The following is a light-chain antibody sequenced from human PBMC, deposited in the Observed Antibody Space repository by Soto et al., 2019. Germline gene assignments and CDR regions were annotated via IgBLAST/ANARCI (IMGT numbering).Light chain of an antibody. CDR1: QSVGSN. Sequence: EIVMTQSPATLSVSPGESATLSCRASQSVGSNLAWYQHKPGQAPRILISGASTRATGLTARFSGSGSGTEFTLTISSLQSEDFALYFCQQYHIWPLYTFGQGTKWEIK. J-gene: IGKJ2*01. CDR3: QQYHIWPLYT. V-gene: IGKV3-15*01. CDR2: GAS.